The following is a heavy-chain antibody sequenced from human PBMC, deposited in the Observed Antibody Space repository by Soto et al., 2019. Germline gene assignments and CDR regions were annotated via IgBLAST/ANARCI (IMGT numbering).Heavy chain of an antibody. Sequence: QMQLEESGGGVAQPGRSLRLSCAASGFSFNTYVMHWVRQAPGKGLEWVAGISHDGSSQHYAGSVKGRFTISRDNSRSTLNLEMNSLTDEDTAVYHCATEDESIGHAGTFHHWGQGTLVTVSS. V-gene: IGHV3-30-3*01. D-gene: IGHD2-15*01. CDR1: GFSFNTYV. CDR3: ATEDESIGHAGTFHH. J-gene: IGHJ1*01. CDR2: ISHDGSSQ.